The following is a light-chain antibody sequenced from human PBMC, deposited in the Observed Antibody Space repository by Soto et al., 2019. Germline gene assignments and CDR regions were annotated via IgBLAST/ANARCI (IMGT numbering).Light chain of an antibody. V-gene: IGKV1-12*01. CDR1: QGVGSW. CDR2: ATS. CDR3: QQTNSFPLT. J-gene: IGKJ3*01. Sequence: IPMTQSPSSVSASVGDRVTMTCRASQGVGSWLAWYQQKPGKAPNLLIYATSSLQSGVPSRFSGSGSGTDFTLSISSLQPEDFATYYCQQTNSFPLTFGPGTKVDIK.